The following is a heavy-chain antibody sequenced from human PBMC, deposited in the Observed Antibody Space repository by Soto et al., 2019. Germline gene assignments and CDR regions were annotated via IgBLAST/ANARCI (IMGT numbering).Heavy chain of an antibody. V-gene: IGHV1-2*04. D-gene: IGHD5-12*01. CDR2: INPKTRGT. CDR1: GYTFTDHY. J-gene: IGHJ4*02. CDR3: VRSRGYNFFDR. Sequence: QVQLVQSGAEVKQSGASVKVSCKASGYTFTDHYMHWVRQAPGQGLERMGWINPKTRGTNYAQKFQCWVTMTTDTSISTAYMEMSRLRSDDTAVYYCVRSRGYNFFDRWGQGTLVAVSS.